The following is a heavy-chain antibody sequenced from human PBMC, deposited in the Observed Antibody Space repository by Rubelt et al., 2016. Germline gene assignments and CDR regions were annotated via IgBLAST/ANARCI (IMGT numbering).Heavy chain of an antibody. Sequence: QVQLQESGPGLVKPSETLSLTCTVSGYSISSGYYWGWIRQPPGKGLEWIGSIYHSGSTYYNPPLKSRVTISVDTSKTQCSLRLSSVTAADTAVYYCASADYDCWSGSDRNWFDPWGQGTLVTVSS. CDR3: ASADYDCWSGSDRNWFDP. CDR2: IYHSGST. V-gene: IGHV4-38-2*02. D-gene: IGHD3-3*01. CDR1: GYSISSGYY. J-gene: IGHJ5*02.